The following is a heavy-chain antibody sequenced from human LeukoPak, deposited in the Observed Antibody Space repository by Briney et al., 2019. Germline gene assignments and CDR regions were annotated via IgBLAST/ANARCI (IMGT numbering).Heavy chain of an antibody. CDR3: ARTLYDFWSSNGMDV. CDR2: ISYDGSNK. D-gene: IGHD3-3*01. V-gene: IGHV3-30*03. CDR1: GFTFSSYG. J-gene: IGHJ6*02. Sequence: GGSLRLSCAASGFTFSSYGMHWVRQAPGKGLEWVAVISYDGSNKYYADSVKGRFTISRDNSKNTLYLQMNSLRAEDTAVYYCARTLYDFWSSNGMDVWGQGTTVTVSS.